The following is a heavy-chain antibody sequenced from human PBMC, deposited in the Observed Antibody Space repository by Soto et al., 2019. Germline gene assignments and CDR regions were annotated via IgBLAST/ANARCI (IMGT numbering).Heavy chain of an antibody. J-gene: IGHJ4*02. CDR1: GFTFSSYA. V-gene: IGHV3-23*01. CDR3: AKDSSRGYSYGNVD. D-gene: IGHD5-18*01. Sequence: EVQLLESGGGLVQPGGSLRLSCAASGFTFSSYAMSWVRQAPGKGLEWVSAISGSGGSTYYADSVKGRFTISRDNSKNTLYLQMDSLRAEDTAVYYCAKDSSRGYSYGNVDWGQGTLVTVSS. CDR2: ISGSGGST.